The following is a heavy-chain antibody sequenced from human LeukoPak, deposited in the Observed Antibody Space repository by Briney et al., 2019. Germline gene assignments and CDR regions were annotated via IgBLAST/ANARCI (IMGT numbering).Heavy chain of an antibody. Sequence: GGSLRLSCAASGFTFSSYGMHWVRQAPGKELEWVAFIRYDGSNKYYADSVKGRFTISRDNSKNTVYLQMNSLRAEDTAVYYCATFSYAGNAGGSVGPWGQGTLVTVSS. D-gene: IGHD4-23*01. CDR2: IRYDGSNK. CDR1: GFTFSSYG. J-gene: IGHJ5*02. CDR3: ATFSYAGNAGGSVGP. V-gene: IGHV3-30*02.